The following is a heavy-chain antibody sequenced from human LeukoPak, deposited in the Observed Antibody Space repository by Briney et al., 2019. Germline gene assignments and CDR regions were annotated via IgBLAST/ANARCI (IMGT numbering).Heavy chain of an antibody. CDR2: IYYSGST. J-gene: IGHJ4*02. Sequence: PSETLSLTCTVSGGSLSSTSYYWGWIRQPPEKGLEWIGSIYYSGSTYYSPSLKSRVTISVDTSKNQFSLKLSSVTAADTAVYYCASLKGSGSGSYYTAFGDYWGQGTLVTVSS. CDR3: ASLKGSGSGSYYTAFGDY. D-gene: IGHD3-10*01. CDR1: GGSLSSTSYY. V-gene: IGHV4-39*01.